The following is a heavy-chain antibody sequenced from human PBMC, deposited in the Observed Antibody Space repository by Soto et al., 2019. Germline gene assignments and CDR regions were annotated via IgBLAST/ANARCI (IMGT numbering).Heavy chain of an antibody. Sequence: PGGSLRLSCTASGFTFGDYAMSWFRQAPGKGLEWVGFIRSKAYGGTTEYAASVKGRFTISRDDSKSIAYLQMNSLKTEDTAVYYCNRDRKRELRGRLFDYWGQGTLVTVSS. CDR3: NRDRKRELRGRLFDY. V-gene: IGHV3-49*03. D-gene: IGHD1-26*01. J-gene: IGHJ4*02. CDR1: GFTFGDYA. CDR2: IRSKAYGGTT.